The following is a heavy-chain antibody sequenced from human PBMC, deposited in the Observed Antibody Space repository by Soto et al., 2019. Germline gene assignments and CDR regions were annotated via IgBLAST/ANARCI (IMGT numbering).Heavy chain of an antibody. D-gene: IGHD6-13*01. V-gene: IGHV3-30*18. CDR3: ANEGYSTAPQYYYGMDV. CDR1: GFTFSSYG. CDR2: ISYDGSNK. Sequence: QVQLVESGGGVVQPGRSLRLSCAASGFTFSSYGMHWVRQAPGKGLEWVAVISYDGSNKYYADSVKGRFTISRDNSKNTLYLQMNSLRAEDTAVYYCANEGYSTAPQYYYGMDVWGQGTTVTVSS. J-gene: IGHJ6*02.